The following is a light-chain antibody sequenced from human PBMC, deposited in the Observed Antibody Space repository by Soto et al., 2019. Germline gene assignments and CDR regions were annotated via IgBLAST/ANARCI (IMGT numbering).Light chain of an antibody. CDR3: QQFGSSPGFT. CDR1: QSINSRY. CDR2: GAS. J-gene: IGKJ3*01. Sequence: EIVLTQSRGTLSLSPGERATLSCRASQSINSRYLAWYQQKPGQAPRLLIYGASSRATGIPDRFSGSGSGTDFTLTICRLEPEDFAVYYCQQFGSSPGFTFGPGTIVDIK. V-gene: IGKV3-20*01.